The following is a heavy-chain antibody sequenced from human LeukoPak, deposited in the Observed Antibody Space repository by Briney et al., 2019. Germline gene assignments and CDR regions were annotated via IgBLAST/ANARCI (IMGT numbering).Heavy chain of an antibody. V-gene: IGHV4-59*01. J-gene: IGHJ3*02. CDR1: GGSISSYY. CDR2: IYYSGST. Sequence: SETQSLTCTVSGGSISSYYWSWFRQPPGKGLEWIGYIYYSGSTNYNPSLRSRVTISLDTSKNHFSLKLKSVTAADTAVYYCARGWPFPRHAFDIWGQGTMVIVSS. CDR3: ARGWPFPRHAFDI. D-gene: IGHD2-15*01.